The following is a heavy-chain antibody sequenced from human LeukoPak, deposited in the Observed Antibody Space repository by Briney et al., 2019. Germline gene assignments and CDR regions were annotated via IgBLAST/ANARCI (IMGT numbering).Heavy chain of an antibody. J-gene: IGHJ6*02. V-gene: IGHV4-59*01. CDR3: ARDLGIAAAGRYYYYGMDV. CDR1: GGSISSYY. CDR2: IYYSGST. D-gene: IGHD6-13*01. Sequence: SETLSLTCTVSGGSISSYYWSWIRQPPGKGLEWIGYIYYSGSTNYNPSLKSRVTISVDTSKNQFSLKLSSVTAADTAVYYCARDLGIAAAGRYYYYGMDVWGQGATVTVSS.